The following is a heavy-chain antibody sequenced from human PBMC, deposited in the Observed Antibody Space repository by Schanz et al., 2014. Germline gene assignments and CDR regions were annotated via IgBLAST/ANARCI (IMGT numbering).Heavy chain of an antibody. CDR3: ARGSPPYCTSTSCYLEP. CDR2: ISGYNGKT. J-gene: IGHJ5*02. V-gene: IGHV1-18*04. CDR1: GYNFNRHD. Sequence: QVQLVQSGPEVKKPGASVRLSCKASGYNFNRHDISWVRQAPGQGLEWMGWISGYNGKTIYLDNLEARISMTTATATSTAYMELRNLRSADTAVYYCARGSPPYCTSTSCYLEPWGQGTLVTVSS. D-gene: IGHD2-2*01.